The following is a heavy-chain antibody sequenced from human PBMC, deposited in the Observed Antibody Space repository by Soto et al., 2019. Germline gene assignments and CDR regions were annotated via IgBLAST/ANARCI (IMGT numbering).Heavy chain of an antibody. CDR2: IYPGDSDT. V-gene: IGHV5-51*01. CDR1: GYSFTSYC. Sequence: GESLKICCKVSGYSFTSYCIGGVRQMPGKGLEWMGIIYPGDSDTRYSPSFQGQVTISADKSISTAYLQWSSLKASDTAMYYCARLTQQLVYDAFDIWGQGTMVTVSS. D-gene: IGHD6-6*01. J-gene: IGHJ3*02. CDR3: ARLTQQLVYDAFDI.